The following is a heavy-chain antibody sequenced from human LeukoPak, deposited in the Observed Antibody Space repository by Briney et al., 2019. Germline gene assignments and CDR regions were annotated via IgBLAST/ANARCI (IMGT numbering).Heavy chain of an antibody. CDR1: GYTLTELS. J-gene: IGHJ4*02. D-gene: IGHD3-16*01. Sequence: ASVKVSCKVSGYTLTELSMHWVRQAPGKGLEWMGGFDPEDGETIYAQKFQGRVTMTEDTSTDTAYMELSSLRSEDTAVYYCATAIPTEITIGGPPLDYWGQGTLVTVSS. CDR2: FDPEDGET. CDR3: ATAIPTEITIGGPPLDY. V-gene: IGHV1-24*01.